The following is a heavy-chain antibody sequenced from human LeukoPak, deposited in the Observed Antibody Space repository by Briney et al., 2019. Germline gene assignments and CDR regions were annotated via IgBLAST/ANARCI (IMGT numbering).Heavy chain of an antibody. D-gene: IGHD3-16*01. CDR3: GRGGGDY. Sequence: GGSLRLSCAASGFTFSSYWLSWVRQAPGKGLEWVANIKQDGIEKDYVDSVKGRFTISRDNAKNSLFLQMNSLRAEDTAMYYWGRGGGDYWGQGILVTVSS. CDR1: GFTFSSYW. J-gene: IGHJ4*02. CDR2: IKQDGIEK. V-gene: IGHV3-7*01.